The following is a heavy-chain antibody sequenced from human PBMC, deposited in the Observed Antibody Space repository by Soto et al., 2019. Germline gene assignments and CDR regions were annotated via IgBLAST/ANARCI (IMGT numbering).Heavy chain of an antibody. CDR2: IKQDGSEK. Sequence: GGSLRLSCAASGFTFSSYWMSWVRQAPGKGLEWVANIKQDGSEKYYVDSVKGRFTISRDNAKNSLYLQMNSLRAEDTAVYYCATLLASSSMNFDYWGQGTLVTVSS. J-gene: IGHJ4*02. CDR3: ATLLASSSMNFDY. D-gene: IGHD6-6*01. V-gene: IGHV3-7*03. CDR1: GFTFSSYW.